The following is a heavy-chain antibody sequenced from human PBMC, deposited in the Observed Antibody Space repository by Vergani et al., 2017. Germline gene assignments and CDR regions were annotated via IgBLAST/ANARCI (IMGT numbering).Heavy chain of an antibody. CDR1: GGSFSGYY. D-gene: IGHD3-22*01. J-gene: IGHJ4*02. CDR3: AIGQRAYDSSGYYEHFFDY. CDR2: INHSGST. Sequence: QVQLQQWGAGLLKPSETLSLTCAVYGGSFSGYYWSWIRQPPGKGLEWIGEINHSGSTNYNPSLKSRVTISVDTSKNQFSLKLSSVTAADTAVYYCAIGQRAYDSSGYYEHFFDYWGQGTLVTVSS. V-gene: IGHV4-34*01.